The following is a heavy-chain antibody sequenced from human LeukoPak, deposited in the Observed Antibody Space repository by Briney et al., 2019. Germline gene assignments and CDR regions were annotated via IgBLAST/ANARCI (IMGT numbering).Heavy chain of an antibody. V-gene: IGHV4-34*01. CDR2: INHSGST. CDR3: ARMVRGVIT. J-gene: IGHJ4*02. D-gene: IGHD3-10*01. CDR1: GGSFSGYY. Sequence: SETLSLTCAVYGGSFSGYYWSWIRQPPGKGLEWIGEINHSGSTNYNPSLKGRVTISVDTSKNQFSLKLSSVTAADTAVYYCARMVRGVITWGQGTLVTVSS.